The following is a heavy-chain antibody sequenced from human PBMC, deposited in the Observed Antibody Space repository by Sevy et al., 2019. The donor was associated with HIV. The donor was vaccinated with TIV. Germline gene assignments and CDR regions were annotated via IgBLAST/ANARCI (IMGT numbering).Heavy chain of an antibody. CDR2: VNH. J-gene: IGHJ2*01. CDR1: GGSFSGFS. D-gene: IGHD2-2*02. Sequence: KQSQTLSLTCAVSGGSFSGFSWNWIRQPPGKGLEWIGEVNHYSPSLKSRATISLDTSKNQFSLKLHSVTAADTALYFCARGVEGVVPSPIIGLGPWAKYWSFDLWDRGTLVTVSS. V-gene: IGHV4-34*01. CDR3: ARGVEGVVPSPIIGLGPWAKYWSFDL.